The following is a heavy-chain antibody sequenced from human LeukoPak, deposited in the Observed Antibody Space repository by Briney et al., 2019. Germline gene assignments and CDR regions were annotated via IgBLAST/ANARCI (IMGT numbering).Heavy chain of an antibody. J-gene: IGHJ4*02. CDR1: GDTFTYYH. CDR2: VYVTGETT. V-gene: IGHV1-46*01. Sequence: ASVKVSCQASGDTFTYYHIHWVRQAPGQGVAWMGAVYVTGETTRNTQNFQGRVTMTRDPSTATVYMELNSLRSEDTAVYYCATEALGSYYFDYWGQGVLVTVSS. CDR3: ATEALGSYYFDY.